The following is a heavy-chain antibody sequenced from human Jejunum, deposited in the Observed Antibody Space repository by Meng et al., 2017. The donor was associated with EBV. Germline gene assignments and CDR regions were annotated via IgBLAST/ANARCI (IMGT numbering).Heavy chain of an antibody. D-gene: IGHD6-19*01. CDR2: IIHSGST. CDR3: ARKAVPGTFARPKFDY. J-gene: IGHJ4*02. CDR1: CGSFNYPY. V-gene: IGHV4-34*12. Sequence: QRQQCAEGHLQPSAPPSLTCPVYCGSFNYPYRTWIRQPPGKGLDWIGEIIHSGSTNYDPSLKSRVTISVDRSKNQFSLKLTSVTAADTAVNYCARKAVPGTFARPKFDYWGQGTLVTVSS.